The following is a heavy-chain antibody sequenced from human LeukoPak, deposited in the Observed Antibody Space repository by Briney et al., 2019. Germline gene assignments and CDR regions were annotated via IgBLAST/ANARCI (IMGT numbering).Heavy chain of an antibody. CDR2: ISSSGSTI. Sequence: GGSLRLSCAASGFTFSSYEMNWVRQAPGKGLEWVSYISSSGSTIYYADPVKGRFTISRDNAKNSLHLQMNSLRAEDTAVYYCAELGITMIGGVWGKGTTVTISS. D-gene: IGHD3-10*02. J-gene: IGHJ6*04. CDR3: AELGITMIGGV. V-gene: IGHV3-48*03. CDR1: GFTFSSYE.